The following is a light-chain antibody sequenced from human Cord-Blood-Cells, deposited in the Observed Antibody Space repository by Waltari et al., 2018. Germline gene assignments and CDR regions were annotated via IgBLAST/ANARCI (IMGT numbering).Light chain of an antibody. CDR2: DAS. Sequence: EIVLTQSPATLSLSPGERATLSCRARQRVSSYLAWYQQKPGQAPRLRIYDASNRATGIRARVRGSGSGTDFTLTISSREPEDFAVYYCQQRSNWPPALTFGGGTKVEIK. J-gene: IGKJ4*01. CDR3: QQRSNWPPALT. CDR1: QRVSSY. V-gene: IGKV3-11*01.